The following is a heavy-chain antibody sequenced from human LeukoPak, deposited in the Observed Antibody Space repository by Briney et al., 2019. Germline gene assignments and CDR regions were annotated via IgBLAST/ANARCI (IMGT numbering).Heavy chain of an antibody. CDR3: AREGVAGTGLDY. CDR1: GYTFSMYN. J-gene: IGHJ4*02. Sequence: ASVKVSCKASGYTFSMYNMHWVRQAPGQGLEWMGIINPSGGTSYAQKLQGRITMTRDTSTSTLYMELSSLRSEDTAVYYCAREGVAGTGLDYWGQGTLVTVSS. CDR2: INPSGGT. D-gene: IGHD6-13*01. V-gene: IGHV1-46*01.